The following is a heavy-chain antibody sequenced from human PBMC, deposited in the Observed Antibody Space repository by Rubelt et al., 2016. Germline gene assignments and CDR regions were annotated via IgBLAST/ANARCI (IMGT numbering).Heavy chain of an antibody. CDR1: GGSISSYY. CDR2: IYYSGST. Sequence: QVQLQESGPGLVKPSETLSLTCTVSGGSISSYYWSWIRQPPGKGLEWIGTIYYSGSTNYNPSLKRRGTKAVGSSKNHVCTKVRSGAAADTAVEYCARHPPYRVFDYWGQGTLVTVSS. D-gene: IGHD4-11*01. J-gene: IGHJ4*02. V-gene: IGHV4-59*08. CDR3: ARHPPYRVFDY.